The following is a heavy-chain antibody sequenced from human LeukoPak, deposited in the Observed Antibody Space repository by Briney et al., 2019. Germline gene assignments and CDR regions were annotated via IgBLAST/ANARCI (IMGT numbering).Heavy chain of an antibody. CDR1: GFTFSSYG. CDR3: AKDLDDYVWGSYRYTGGAFDI. J-gene: IGHJ3*02. Sequence: PGGSLRLSCAASGFTFSSYGMMWVRQAPGKGLEWVSAISGSGGSTYYADSVKGRFTISRDNSKNTLYLQMNSLRAEDTAVYYCAKDLDDYVWGSYRYTGGAFDIWGQGTMVTVSS. V-gene: IGHV3-23*01. D-gene: IGHD3-16*02. CDR2: ISGSGGST.